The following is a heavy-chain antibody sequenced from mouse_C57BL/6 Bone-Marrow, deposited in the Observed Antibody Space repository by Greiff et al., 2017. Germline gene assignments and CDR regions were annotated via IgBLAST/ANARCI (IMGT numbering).Heavy chain of an antibody. J-gene: IGHJ2*01. D-gene: IGHD2-4*01. Sequence: VQLQQSGPELVKPGASVKISCKASGYTFTDYYMNWVKQSHGQSLEWIGDINPNNGGTSYNQKFKGKATLTVDKSSSTAYMELRSLTSEDSAVYYCARLGDYDSDYWGQGTTLTVSS. CDR1: GYTFTDYY. V-gene: IGHV1-26*01. CDR2: INPNNGGT. CDR3: ARLGDYDSDY.